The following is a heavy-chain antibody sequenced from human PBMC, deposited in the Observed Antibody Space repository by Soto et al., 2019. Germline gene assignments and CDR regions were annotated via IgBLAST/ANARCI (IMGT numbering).Heavy chain of an antibody. D-gene: IGHD2-2*01. CDR3: AREIIQLTTDWYCDL. CDR1: GGYISGGVYY. CDR2: IFDSGST. V-gene: IGHV4-30-4*01. Sequence: QVQLQESGPGLVKPSQTLSLTCTVSGGYISGGVYYWSWIRQPPGKGMEWIGYIFDSGSTYYNPSFKSRVTISVDTSKNQFSLRLSSVTAADTAVYYCAREIIQLTTDWYCDLWGRGTLVTVSS. J-gene: IGHJ2*01.